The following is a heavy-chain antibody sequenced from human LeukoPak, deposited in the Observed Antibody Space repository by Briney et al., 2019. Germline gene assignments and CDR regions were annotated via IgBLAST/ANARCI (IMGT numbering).Heavy chain of an antibody. CDR2: IYHSGST. Sequence: PSETLSLTCTVSGGSISSGGYYWSWIRQPPGKGLEWIGYIYHSGSTYYNPSLKSRVTISVDRSKNQFSLKLSSVTAADTAVYYCARRENYDFWSADYGGWFDPWGQGTLVTVSS. V-gene: IGHV4-30-2*01. J-gene: IGHJ5*02. CDR1: GGSISSGGYY. D-gene: IGHD3-3*01. CDR3: ARRENYDFWSADYGGWFDP.